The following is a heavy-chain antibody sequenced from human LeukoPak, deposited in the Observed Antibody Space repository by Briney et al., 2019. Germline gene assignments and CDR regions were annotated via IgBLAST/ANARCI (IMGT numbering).Heavy chain of an antibody. CDR2: IIPIFGTG. V-gene: IGHV1-69*01. Sequence: SVKVSCKASGGNFSSYSINWVRQAPRQGLEWMGGIIPIFGTGNYAQKFQGRVTMTADESTRTAYMELSSLRSEDTAVYYCARGSSGSSSSWFTWGQGTLVTVSS. CDR1: GGNFSSYS. CDR3: ARGSSGSSSSWFT. D-gene: IGHD6-13*01. J-gene: IGHJ4*02.